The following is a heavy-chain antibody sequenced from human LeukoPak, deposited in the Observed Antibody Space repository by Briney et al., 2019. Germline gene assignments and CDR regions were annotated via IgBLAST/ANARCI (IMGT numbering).Heavy chain of an antibody. CDR3: ARERAVTYTNGNWFDP. CDR1: GGSISSYY. D-gene: IGHD4-23*01. J-gene: IGHJ5*02. CDR2: IYYSGST. V-gene: IGHV4-59*01. Sequence: SETLSLTCTVSGGSISSYYWSWIRQPPGKGLEWIAYIYYSGSTNYNPSLKSRVTISVDTSKNQFSLKLSSVTAADTAVYYCARERAVTYTNGNWFDPWGQGTLVTVSS.